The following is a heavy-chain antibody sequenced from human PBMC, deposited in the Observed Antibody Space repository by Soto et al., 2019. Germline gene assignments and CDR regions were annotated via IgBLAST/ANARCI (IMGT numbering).Heavy chain of an antibody. Sequence: PGGPLRLSCAASVFTFDTYWMNWARQGPGKGPEWLSGINSDGTISSYADSVKGRFTISRDNARNTLSLQMNSLRADDTAVYYCARLSGDHSAFFSYGMDAWGQGTTVTVSS. CDR1: VFTFDTYW. D-gene: IGHD2-21*01. CDR3: ARLSGDHSAFFSYGMDA. V-gene: IGHV3-74*01. CDR2: INSDGTIS. J-gene: IGHJ6*02.